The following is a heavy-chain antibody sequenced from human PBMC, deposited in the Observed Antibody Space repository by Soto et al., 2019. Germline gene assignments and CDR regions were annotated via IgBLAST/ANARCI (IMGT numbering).Heavy chain of an antibody. CDR2: ISSSSSTI. J-gene: IGHJ6*02. CDR1: GFTFSSYS. V-gene: IGHV3-48*02. Sequence: PGGSLRLSCAASGFTFSSYSMNWVRQAPGKGLEWVSYISSSSSTIYYADSVKGRFTISRDNAKNSLYLQMNSLRDEDTAVYYCARGPTTVTRPYYYYYGMDVWGQGTTVTVSS. D-gene: IGHD4-17*01. CDR3: ARGPTTVTRPYYYYYGMDV.